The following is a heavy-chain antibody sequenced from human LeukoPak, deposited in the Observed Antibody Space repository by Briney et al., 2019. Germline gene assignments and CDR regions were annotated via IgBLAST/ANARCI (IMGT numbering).Heavy chain of an antibody. CDR3: AREGAVGGDI. CDR2: INPDSGGT. CDR1: GYIFTGNY. Sequence: GASVKVSCKASGYIFTGNYIHWVRQARGQGFEWMGWINPDSGGTHYAQKFQARVTMTRDTSISTAYMQLSRLTSDDTAVYYCAREGAVGGDIWGQGTLVTVSS. V-gene: IGHV1-2*02. D-gene: IGHD6-19*01. J-gene: IGHJ4*02.